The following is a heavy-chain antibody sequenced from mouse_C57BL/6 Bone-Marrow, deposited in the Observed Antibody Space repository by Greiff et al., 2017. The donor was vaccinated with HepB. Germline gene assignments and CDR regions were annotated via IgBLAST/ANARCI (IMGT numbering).Heavy chain of an antibody. J-gene: IGHJ1*03. Sequence: VQLQQPGAELVKPGASVKMSCKASGYTFTSYWITWVKQRPGQGLEWIGDIYPGSGSTNYNEKFKSKATLTVDTSSSTAYMQLSSLTSEDSAVYYCARYGSSPHWYFDVWGTGTTVTVSS. D-gene: IGHD1-1*01. CDR2: IYPGSGST. CDR3: ARYGSSPHWYFDV. CDR1: GYTFTSYW. V-gene: IGHV1-55*01.